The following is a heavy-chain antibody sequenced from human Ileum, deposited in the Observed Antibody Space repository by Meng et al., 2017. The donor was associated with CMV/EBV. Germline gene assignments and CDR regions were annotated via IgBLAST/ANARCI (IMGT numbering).Heavy chain of an antibody. CDR1: GDSISSGDYF. Sequence: QRKLQGSGPGLVKPSETLSLTCTVSGDSISSGDYFWGWIRQPPKGLEWVASITYSGTTYYNPSLKSRVTMSVDTSKNQFSLKLNSVTAADTAVYYCVRASITMIDYWGQGTLVTVSS. CDR3: VRASITMIDY. D-gene: IGHD3-22*01. V-gene: IGHV4-39*07. CDR2: ITYSGTT. J-gene: IGHJ4*02.